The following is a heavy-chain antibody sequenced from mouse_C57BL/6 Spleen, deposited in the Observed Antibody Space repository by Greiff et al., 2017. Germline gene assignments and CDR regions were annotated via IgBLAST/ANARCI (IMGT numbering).Heavy chain of an antibody. J-gene: IGHJ4*01. V-gene: IGHV14-2*01. CDR3: ARYDYDGVYYYAMDY. CDR1: GFNINDYY. Sequence: EVQLQQSGAELVKPGASVKLSCTASGFNINDYYMHWVKQRTEKGLEWIGKIDPEDGETKYAPKFQGKATITADTSSNTAYLQLSILTSEDSAVYYCARYDYDGVYYYAMDYWGQGTSVTVSS. D-gene: IGHD2-4*01. CDR2: IDPEDGET.